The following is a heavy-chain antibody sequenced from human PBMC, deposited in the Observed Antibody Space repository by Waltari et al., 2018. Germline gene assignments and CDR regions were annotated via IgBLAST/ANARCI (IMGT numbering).Heavy chain of an antibody. CDR2: INHSGST. CDR3: AREGLRGLKDAFDI. J-gene: IGHJ3*02. CDR1: GGSFSGYY. D-gene: IGHD4-17*01. V-gene: IGHV4-34*01. Sequence: QVQLQQWGAGLLKPSETLSLTCAGSGGSFSGYYWSWIRQPPGQGLEWIGEINHSGSTNYNPSLKSRVTISVDTSKNQFSLKLSSVTAADTAVYYCAREGLRGLKDAFDIWGQGTMVTVSS.